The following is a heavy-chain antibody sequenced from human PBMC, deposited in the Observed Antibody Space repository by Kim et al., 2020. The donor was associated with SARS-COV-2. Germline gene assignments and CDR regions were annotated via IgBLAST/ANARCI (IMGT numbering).Heavy chain of an antibody. CDR2: IYYSGST. CDR1: GGSISSGGYY. D-gene: IGHD4-17*01. V-gene: IGHV4-31*03. Sequence: SETLSLTCTVSGGSISSGGYYWSWIRQHPGKGLEWIGYIYYSGSTYYNPSLKSRVTISVDTSKNQFSLKLSSVTAADTAVYYCARDNRGSTVTSFDYWGQGTLVTVSS. CDR3: ARDNRGSTVTSFDY. J-gene: IGHJ4*02.